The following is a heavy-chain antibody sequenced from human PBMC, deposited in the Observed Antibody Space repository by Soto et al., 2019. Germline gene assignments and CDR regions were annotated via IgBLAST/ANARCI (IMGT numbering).Heavy chain of an antibody. D-gene: IGHD1-20*01. V-gene: IGHV1-69*01. CDR2: IIPIFGTA. CDR3: ARDRSRNWNYYYYGMDV. Sequence: QVQLVQSGAEVKKPGSSVKVSCKASGGTFSSYAISWVRQAPGQGLELMGGIIPIFGTANYAQKFQGRVTITADESTSTAYMELSSLRSEDTAVYYCARDRSRNWNYYYYGMDVWGQGTTVTVSS. J-gene: IGHJ6*02. CDR1: GGTFSSYA.